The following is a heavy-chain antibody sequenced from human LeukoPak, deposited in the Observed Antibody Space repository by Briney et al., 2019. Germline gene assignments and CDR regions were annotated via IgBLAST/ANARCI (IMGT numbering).Heavy chain of an antibody. CDR2: IDTSGST. D-gene: IGHD6-13*01. CDR3: ARGRVGAGTGDY. J-gene: IGHJ4*02. V-gene: IGHV4-61*02. Sequence: SQTLSLTCTVSGGFISSGGYYWSWIRQPAGKGLEWIGRIDTSGSTNYNPSLKSRVTISVDTSKNQFSLNLSSVTAADTAVYYCARGRVGAGTGDYWGQGTLVTVSS. CDR1: GGFISSGGYY.